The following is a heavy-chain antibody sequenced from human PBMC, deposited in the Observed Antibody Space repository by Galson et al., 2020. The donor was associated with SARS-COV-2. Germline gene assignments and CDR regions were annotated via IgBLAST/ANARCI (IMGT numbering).Heavy chain of an antibody. D-gene: IGHD6-13*01. CDR1: GGSISNEGYY. CDR3: ARDNRVAATKRCAFDI. Sequence: ETSETLSLTCTVSGGSISNEGYYWGWIRQVPGKGLEWIAYIYFTGSAYYNPSLKSRVTISVDTSKNQFSLRLSSVTAADTAVYYCARDNRVAATKRCAFDIWGQGTMVTVSS. CDR2: IYFTGSA. V-gene: IGHV4-31*03. J-gene: IGHJ3*02.